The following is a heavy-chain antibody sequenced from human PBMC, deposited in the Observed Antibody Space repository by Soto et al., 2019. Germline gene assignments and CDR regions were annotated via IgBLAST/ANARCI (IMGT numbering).Heavy chain of an antibody. CDR3: ARGSTSGTMGYFDY. CDR1: GGSISSYY. CDR2: IYTSGST. J-gene: IGHJ4*02. D-gene: IGHD1-1*01. Sequence: NPSVTLSLTCTVSGGSISSYYWSWIRQPAGKGLEWIGRIYTSGSTNYNPSLKSRVTMSVDTSKNQFSLKLSSVTAADTAVYYCARGSTSGTMGYFDYWGQGTLVTVSS. V-gene: IGHV4-4*07.